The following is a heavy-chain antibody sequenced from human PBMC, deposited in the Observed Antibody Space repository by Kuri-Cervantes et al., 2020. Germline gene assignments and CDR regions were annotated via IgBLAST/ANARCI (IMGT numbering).Heavy chain of an antibody. Sequence: ASVKVSCKASGYTFTSYGISWVRQATGQGLEWMGWMNPNSGNTGYAQKFQGRVTMTRNTSISTAYMELSSLRSEDTAVYYCARGIRRFLEWLLGGRGRYYYYMDVWGKGTTVTVSS. CDR2: MNPNSGNT. D-gene: IGHD3-3*01. CDR1: GYTFTSYG. V-gene: IGHV1-8*02. J-gene: IGHJ6*03. CDR3: ARGIRRFLEWLLGGRGRYYYYMDV.